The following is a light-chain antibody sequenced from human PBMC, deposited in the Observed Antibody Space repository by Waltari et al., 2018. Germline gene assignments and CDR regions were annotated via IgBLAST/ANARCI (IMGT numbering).Light chain of an antibody. V-gene: IGLV3-25*03. CDR3: QSVDSTDSYPV. J-gene: IGLJ2*01. CDR1: ALADES. CDR2: KDN. Sequence: SNELTQPPSVSVFPGQTARITCSADALADESAYWYQQKPGQAPVMIIYKDNERPSGIPDRFPGSSSGTTVTLTISAVQAEDEADYFCQSVDSTDSYPVFGGGTKLTVL.